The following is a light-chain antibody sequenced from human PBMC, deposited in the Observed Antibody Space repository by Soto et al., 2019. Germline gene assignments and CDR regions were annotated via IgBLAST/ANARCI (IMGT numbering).Light chain of an antibody. CDR2: DVS. J-gene: IGKJ5*01. Sequence: TLSCRSAQSVTTNFAWYQQKSGQSPRLVIYDVSNRATGVPARFSGSGSETDFTLTISGLRYEDSAVYFCQQYNNWPFSFGQGTRMEIK. CDR3: QQYNNWPFS. V-gene: IGKV3-15*01. CDR1: QSVTTN.